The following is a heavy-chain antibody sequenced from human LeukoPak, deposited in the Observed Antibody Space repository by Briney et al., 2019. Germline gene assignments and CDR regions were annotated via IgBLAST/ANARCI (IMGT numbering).Heavy chain of an antibody. D-gene: IGHD5-12*01. CDR1: GYTFSSYG. V-gene: IGHV1-18*01. CDR3: ARSHGGYSCYEDY. CDR2: ISAYNGDT. J-gene: IGHJ4*02. Sequence: EDSVKVSCKASGYTFSSYGISWVRQAPGQGLEWMGWISAYNGDTKYAQKVLGRVAMTTDTSTSTAYMDLTSLGSDDTAVYYCARSHGGYSCYEDYWGQGTLVTVSS.